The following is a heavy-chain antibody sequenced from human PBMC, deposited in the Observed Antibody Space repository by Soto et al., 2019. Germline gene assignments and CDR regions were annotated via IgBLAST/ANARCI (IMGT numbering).Heavy chain of an antibody. CDR1: GGSFSGYY. V-gene: IGHV4-34*01. J-gene: IGHJ5*02. D-gene: IGHD7-27*01. CDR3: ARGWGFAP. Sequence: QVQLQQWGAGLLKPSETLSLTCAVYGGSFSGYYWSWIRQPPGKGLEWIGEINHSGSTNYNPSLKSRVTISVDTSKNQFSLKLSSVTAADTAVYYCARGWGFAPWGQGTLVTVSS. CDR2: INHSGST.